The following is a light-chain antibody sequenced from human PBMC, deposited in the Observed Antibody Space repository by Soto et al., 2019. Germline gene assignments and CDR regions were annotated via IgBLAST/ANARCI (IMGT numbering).Light chain of an antibody. CDR1: QSISGW. CDR2: DAS. J-gene: IGKJ4*01. Sequence: DIQVTQSPSTLSASVGGRVAITCRASQSISGWLAWYQHKPGKAPKLLVYDASNLDSGVPSRFSGSGSGTDFTLPISSLEPEDFAVYYCQQRSNWPPVTFGGGTKVDIK. CDR3: QQRSNWPPVT. V-gene: IGKV1-5*01.